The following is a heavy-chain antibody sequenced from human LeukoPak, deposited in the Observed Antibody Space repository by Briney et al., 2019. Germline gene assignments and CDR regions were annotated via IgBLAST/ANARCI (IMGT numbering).Heavy chain of an antibody. Sequence: GGSLRLSCAASRFTFSSYAMSWVRQAPGKGLEWVSAISGSGGSTYYADSVKGRFTISRDNSKNTQYLQMNSLRAEDTAVYYCYIPYYDTSAYKGYWGQGTLVTVSS. CDR1: RFTFSSYA. D-gene: IGHD3-22*01. J-gene: IGHJ4*02. CDR2: ISGSGGST. V-gene: IGHV3-23*01. CDR3: YIPYYDTSAYKGY.